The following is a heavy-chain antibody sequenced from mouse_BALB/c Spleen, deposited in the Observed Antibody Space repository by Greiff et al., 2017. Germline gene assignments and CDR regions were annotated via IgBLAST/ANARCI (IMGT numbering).Heavy chain of an antibody. V-gene: IGHV3-2*02. J-gene: IGHJ3*01. CDR2: ISYSGST. Sequence: DVKLQESGPGLVKPSQSLSLTCTVTGYSITSDYAWNWIRQFPGNKLEWMGYISYSGSTSYNPSLKSRISITRDTSKNQFFLQLNSVTTEDTATYYCAREDAWFAYWGQGTLVTVSA. CDR3: AREDAWFAY. CDR1: GYSITSDYA.